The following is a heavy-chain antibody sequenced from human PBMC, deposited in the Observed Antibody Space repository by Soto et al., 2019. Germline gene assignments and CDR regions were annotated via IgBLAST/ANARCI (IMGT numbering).Heavy chain of an antibody. CDR3: ARSSGSYSKFYFDY. D-gene: IGHD3-10*01. V-gene: IGHV1-2*02. CDR1: GYTFTAYY. Sequence: ASVKVSCKTSGYTFTAYYMHWLRQAPGHGLEWLGWTSPKTGGAKYSHTFQGRVSMTRNTSISTAYMELTGLSTDDTAVYYCARSSGSYSKFYFDYWGQGTLVTVSS. J-gene: IGHJ4*02. CDR2: TSPKTGGA.